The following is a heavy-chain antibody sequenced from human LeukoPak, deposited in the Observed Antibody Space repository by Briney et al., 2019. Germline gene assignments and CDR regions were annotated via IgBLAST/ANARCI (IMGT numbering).Heavy chain of an antibody. CDR2: ISTYNGDT. CDR3: ARDCSYYYDSSGYYPPHCQFDY. CDR1: GYTFTSYG. D-gene: IGHD3-22*01. J-gene: IGHJ4*02. Sequence: PGASVKVSCKASGYTFTSYGISWVRQAPGQELEWMGWISTYNGDTNYAQKLQGRVTMTTDTSTSTAYMELRSLRSEDTAVYYCARDCSYYYDSSGYYPPHCQFDYWGQGTLVTVSS. V-gene: IGHV1-18*01.